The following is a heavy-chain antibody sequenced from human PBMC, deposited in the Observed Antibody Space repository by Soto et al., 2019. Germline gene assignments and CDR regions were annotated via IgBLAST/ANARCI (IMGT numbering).Heavy chain of an antibody. D-gene: IGHD3-3*01. Sequence: KTSETLSLTCAVYGGSFSGYYWSWIRQPPGKGLEWIGEINHSGSTNYNPSLKSRVTISVDTSKNQFSLKLSSVTAADTAVYYCARGGDYDFWSGYYNWFDPWGQGTLVTVSS. V-gene: IGHV4-34*01. CDR1: GGSFSGYY. CDR2: INHSGST. CDR3: ARGGDYDFWSGYYNWFDP. J-gene: IGHJ5*02.